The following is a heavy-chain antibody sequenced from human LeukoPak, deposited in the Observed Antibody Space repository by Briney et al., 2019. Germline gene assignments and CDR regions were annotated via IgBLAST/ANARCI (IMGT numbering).Heavy chain of an antibody. D-gene: IGHD3-22*01. J-gene: IGHJ3*02. Sequence: GGSLRLSCAASGFTFSSYSMSWVRQAPGKGLEWVSYISSSSGNIYYADSVKGRFTISRDNAKTSLYLQMNSLRAEDTAVYYCAREEYYDSSKDIWGQGTMVTVSS. CDR3: AREEYYDSSKDI. V-gene: IGHV3-48*01. CDR2: ISSSSGNI. CDR1: GFTFSSYS.